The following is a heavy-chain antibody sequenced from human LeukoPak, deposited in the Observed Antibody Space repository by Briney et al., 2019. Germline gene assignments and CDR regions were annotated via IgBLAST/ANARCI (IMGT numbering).Heavy chain of an antibody. CDR2: IIPIFGTA. D-gene: IGHD6-6*01. J-gene: IGHJ3*02. CDR1: GGTFSSYA. CDR3: ARGAAHAPTGAFVI. V-gene: IGHV1-69*05. Sequence: GSSVKVSCKASGGTFSSYAISWVRQAPGQGLEWMGGIIPIFGTANYAQKFQGRVTITTDESTSTAYMELSSLRSEDTAVYYCARGAAHAPTGAFVIWGQGTMVTVSS.